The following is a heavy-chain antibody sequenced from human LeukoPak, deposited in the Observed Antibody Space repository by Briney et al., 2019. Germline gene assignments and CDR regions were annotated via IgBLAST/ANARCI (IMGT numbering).Heavy chain of an antibody. CDR2: IISIFGTA. V-gene: IGHV1-69*05. Sequence: SVKVSCKASGGTFSSYAISWVRQAPGQGLEWMGGIISIFGTANYAQKFQGRVTITTDESTSTAYMELSSLRSEDTAVYYCARGGVTTIWFDPWGQGTLVTVSS. CDR3: ARGGVTTIWFDP. CDR1: GGTFSSYA. D-gene: IGHD4-11*01. J-gene: IGHJ5*02.